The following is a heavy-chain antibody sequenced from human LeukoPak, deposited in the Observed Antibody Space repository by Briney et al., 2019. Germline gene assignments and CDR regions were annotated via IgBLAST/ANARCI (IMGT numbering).Heavy chain of an antibody. V-gene: IGHV3-30*03. Sequence: GGSLRLSCSASGFSFSSCGMHWVRQAPGKGLEWLAVFSYDGINKYYTDSVKGRFTISRDNSKNTLYLQMNSLRAEDTAVYYCARAGEYYDFWSGYYRPYWYFDLWGRGTLVTVSS. J-gene: IGHJ2*01. CDR3: ARAGEYYDFWSGYYRPYWYFDL. D-gene: IGHD3-3*01. CDR2: FSYDGINK. CDR1: GFSFSSCG.